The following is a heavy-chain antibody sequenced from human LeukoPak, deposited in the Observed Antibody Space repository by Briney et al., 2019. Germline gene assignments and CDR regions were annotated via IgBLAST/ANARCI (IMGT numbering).Heavy chain of an antibody. J-gene: IGHJ4*02. D-gene: IGHD6-6*01. CDR3: ARMYSSSSYFDY. CDR2: IHYSGST. Sequence: SETLSLTCTVSGGSTSGSYWNWIRQPPGKGLEWIGYIHYSGSTKYNPSLKSRVTISVDTSKNHSSLKLTSVTAADTAVYYCARMYSSSSYFDYWGQGTLVTVSS. V-gene: IGHV4-59*08. CDR1: GGSTSGSY.